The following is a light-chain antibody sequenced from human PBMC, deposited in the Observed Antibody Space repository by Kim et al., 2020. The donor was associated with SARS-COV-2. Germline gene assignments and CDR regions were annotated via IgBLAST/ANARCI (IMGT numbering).Light chain of an antibody. Sequence: KSARLACTGNSIGRKSVHWYQRKPGHARLLVISYDIDQPSGNPGRLSGSTSGDTAPLTISTVEAGDEDDYYCKVWDSSSDPRVVFGRGTQLTVL. CDR1: SIGRKS. V-gene: IGLV3-21*04. CDR2: YDI. CDR3: KVWDSSSDPRVV. J-gene: IGLJ2*01.